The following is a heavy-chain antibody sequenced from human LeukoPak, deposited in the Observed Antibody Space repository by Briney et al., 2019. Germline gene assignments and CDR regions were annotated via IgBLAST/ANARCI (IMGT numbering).Heavy chain of an antibody. CDR2: IYISGST. CDR3: AREGRHVEWELRRGVPFDY. D-gene: IGHD1-26*01. CDR1: GGSISSYY. V-gene: IGHV4-4*07. Sequence: SETLSLTCTVSGGSISSYYWSWIRQPAGKGLEWIGRIYISGSTNYNPSLKSRVTMSVDTSKNQFSLKLSSVTAADTAVYYCAREGRHVEWELRRGVPFDYWGQGTLVTVSS. J-gene: IGHJ4*02.